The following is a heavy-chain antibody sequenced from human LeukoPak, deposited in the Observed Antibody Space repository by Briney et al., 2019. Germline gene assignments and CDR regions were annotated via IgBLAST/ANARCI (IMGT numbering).Heavy chain of an antibody. Sequence: ASVKVSCKASGYTFNTYGISWVRQAPGQGPEWMGWISAYNGKSNYAQKFQGRVTMTTDTSTNTAYMELRRLRSDDTALYYCARDGGDIVVVTGPRSIDYWGQGTLVTVSS. D-gene: IGHD2-21*02. J-gene: IGHJ4*02. CDR2: ISAYNGKS. CDR1: GYTFNTYG. CDR3: ARDGGDIVVVTGPRSIDY. V-gene: IGHV1-18*01.